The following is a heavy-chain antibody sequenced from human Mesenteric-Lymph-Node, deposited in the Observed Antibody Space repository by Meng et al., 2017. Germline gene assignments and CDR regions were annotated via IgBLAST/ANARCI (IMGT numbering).Heavy chain of an antibody. J-gene: IGHJ5*02. CDR2: IYYSGST. CDR1: GGSISSYY. CDR3: ARADPIWFGGGENWFDP. D-gene: IGHD3-10*01. V-gene: IGHV4-59*01. Sequence: SETLSLTCTVSGGSISSYYWSWIRQPPGKGLEWIGYIYYSGSTNYNPSLKSRVTISVDTSKNQFSLKLSSVTAADTAVYYCARADPIWFGGGENWFDPWGQGILVVASS.